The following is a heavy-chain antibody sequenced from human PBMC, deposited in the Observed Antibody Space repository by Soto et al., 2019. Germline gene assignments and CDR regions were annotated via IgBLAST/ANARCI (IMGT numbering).Heavy chain of an antibody. CDR3: ARQVGGWAPWYFDY. CDR2: IYYSGST. CDR1: GGSISSYY. Sequence: PSETLSHTCTVSGGSISSYYWRWIRQPPGKGLEWIGYIYYSGSTNYNPSLKSRVTISVDTSKNQFSLKLSSVTAADTAVYYCARQVGGWAPWYFDYWGQGTLVTVSS. D-gene: IGHD6-19*01. J-gene: IGHJ4*02. V-gene: IGHV4-59*08.